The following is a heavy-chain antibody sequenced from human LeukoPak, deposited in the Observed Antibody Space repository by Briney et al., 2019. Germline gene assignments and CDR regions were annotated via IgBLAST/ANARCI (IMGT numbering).Heavy chain of an antibody. J-gene: IGHJ6*02. D-gene: IGHD2-2*02. Sequence: PGRSLRLSCAPSGFTFSSYAMHWVRQAPGKGLEWVAVISYDGSNKYYADSVKGRFTISTDNSKNTLYLQMTSLRAEDSALYYCARDGIVVVPAAILRYYYYGMYVCGQGTTVTVSS. CDR2: ISYDGSNK. CDR1: GFTFSSYA. V-gene: IGHV3-30-3*01. CDR3: ARDGIVVVPAAILRYYYYGMYV.